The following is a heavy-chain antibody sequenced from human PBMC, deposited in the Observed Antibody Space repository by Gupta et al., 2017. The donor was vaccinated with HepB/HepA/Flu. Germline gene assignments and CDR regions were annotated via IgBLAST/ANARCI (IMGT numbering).Heavy chain of an antibody. CDR2: INPSGGAT. J-gene: IGHJ3*02. CDR3: ARRVGATNRDAFDI. Sequence: QFQLLQSGAVVQKARASVKVSCKASGYTFTTYYMHCVRQAHGQGLEWVGIINPSGGATSYGRNFQGRATMTRDTSTSTVYMELSSLRSEDTAIYYCARRVGATNRDAFDIWGQGTLVTVSS. CDR1: GYTFTTYY. V-gene: IGHV1-46*01. D-gene: IGHD1-26*01.